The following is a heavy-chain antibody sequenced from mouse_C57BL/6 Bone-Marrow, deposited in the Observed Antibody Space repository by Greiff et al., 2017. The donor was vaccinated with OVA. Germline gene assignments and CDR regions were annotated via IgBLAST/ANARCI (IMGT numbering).Heavy chain of an antibody. Sequence: VMLVESGAELARPGASVKLSCKASGYTFTSYGISWVKQRTGQGLEWIGEIYPRSGNTYYNEKFKGKATLTADKSSSTAYMELRSLTSEDSAVYFCARRDHYYGSSSFDYWGQGTTLTVSS. V-gene: IGHV1-81*01. D-gene: IGHD1-1*01. CDR2: IYPRSGNT. CDR1: GYTFTSYG. CDR3: ARRDHYYGSSSFDY. J-gene: IGHJ2*01.